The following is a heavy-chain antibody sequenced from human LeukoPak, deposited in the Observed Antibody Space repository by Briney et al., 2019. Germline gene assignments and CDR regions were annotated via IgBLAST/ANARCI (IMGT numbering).Heavy chain of an antibody. V-gene: IGHV4-39*01. D-gene: IGHD3-9*01. Sequence: SETLSLTCIVSGGSISSSSYYWGWIRQPPGKGLEWIGSIYYSGSTYYNPSLKSRVTISVDTSKNQFSLKLSSVTAADTAVYYCARPYYDILTGYKWFDPWGQGTLVTVSS. J-gene: IGHJ5*02. CDR2: IYYSGST. CDR1: GGSISSSSYY. CDR3: ARPYYDILTGYKWFDP.